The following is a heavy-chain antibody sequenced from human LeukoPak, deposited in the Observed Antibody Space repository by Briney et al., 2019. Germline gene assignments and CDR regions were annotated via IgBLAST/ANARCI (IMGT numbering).Heavy chain of an antibody. Sequence: ASVKVSCKASGGTFSSYAISWVRQAPGQGLEWMGGIIPIFGTANYAQKFQGRVTITADESTSTAYMELSSLRSEDTAVYYCARTPVGFGGYFDYWGQETLVTVSS. CDR1: GGTFSSYA. J-gene: IGHJ4*02. CDR2: IIPIFGTA. D-gene: IGHD3-10*01. CDR3: ARTPVGFGGYFDY. V-gene: IGHV1-69*13.